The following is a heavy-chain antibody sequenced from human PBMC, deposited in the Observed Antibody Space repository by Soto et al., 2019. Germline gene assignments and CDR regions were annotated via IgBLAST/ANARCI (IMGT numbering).Heavy chain of an antibody. CDR1: VFTFSSYA. Sequence: PGGSLRLSCAASVFTFSSYAMSWVRQAPGKGLEWVSAISGSGGSTYYANSVKGRFTISRDNSKNTLYLQMGSLRAEDMAVYYCARGFYDILTGFRDYYYGMDVWGQGTTVTVSS. J-gene: IGHJ6*02. CDR3: ARGFYDILTGFRDYYYGMDV. D-gene: IGHD3-9*01. V-gene: IGHV3-23*01. CDR2: ISGSGGST.